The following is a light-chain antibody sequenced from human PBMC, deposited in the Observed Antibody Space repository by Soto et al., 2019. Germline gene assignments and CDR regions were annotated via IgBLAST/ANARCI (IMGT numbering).Light chain of an antibody. CDR3: QQSYSSSRS. J-gene: IGKJ1*01. V-gene: IGKV1-39*01. Sequence: DIKMTQKKSSLSASVGDRVTIACRARQSISTTLNWFQQKPGKAPKLLIYAASSLQSGVPSRFSGSGSGTDFTLTISSLQSEDFATYDCQQSYSSSRSFGHGTKV. CDR2: AAS. CDR1: QSISTT.